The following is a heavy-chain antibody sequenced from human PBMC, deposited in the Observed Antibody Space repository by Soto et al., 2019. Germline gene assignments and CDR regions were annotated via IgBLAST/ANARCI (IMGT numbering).Heavy chain of an antibody. D-gene: IGHD1-26*01. V-gene: IGHV3-33*01. CDR2: IGFDGSYK. CDR1: RFSFSNFG. CDR3: ERERHKASDTSRKAFDI. Sequence: QVQLVESGGGVVQPGRSLRLSCAASRFSFSNFGMHWVRQAPGKWLEWVAVIGFDGSYKYYADCVKGRFTISRDNSKNTLYLQMDSLRAEDTAVYFCERERHKASDTSRKAFDIWGQGTMVTVSS. J-gene: IGHJ3*02.